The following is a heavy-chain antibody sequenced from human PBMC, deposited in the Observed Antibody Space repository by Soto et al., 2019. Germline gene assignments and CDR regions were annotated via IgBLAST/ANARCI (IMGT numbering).Heavy chain of an antibody. V-gene: IGHV1-69*02. J-gene: IGHJ6*02. D-gene: IGHD3-22*01. Sequence: QVQLVQSGAEVKKPGSSVKVSCKASGGTFSSYTISWVRQAPGQGLEWMGRIIPILGIANYAQKFQGRVTITXXKXTXXAHMELSSLRSEDTAVYYCARASGGMIVQRYGMDVWGQGTTVTVSS. CDR3: ARASGGMIVQRYGMDV. CDR1: GGTFSSYT. CDR2: IIPILGIA.